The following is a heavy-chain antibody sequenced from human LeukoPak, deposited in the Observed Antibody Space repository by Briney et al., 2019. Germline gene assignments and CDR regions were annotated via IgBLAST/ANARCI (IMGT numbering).Heavy chain of an antibody. Sequence: GGSLRLSCAASGFTFSSYAMHWVRQAPGKGLEWVAVISYDGSNKYYADSVKGRFTISRDQSKNTLYLQMNSLRAEDTAVYYCAKNLGDSSGYPFDYWGQGTLVTVSS. CDR3: AKNLGDSSGYPFDY. J-gene: IGHJ4*02. V-gene: IGHV3-30-3*02. CDR1: GFTFSSYA. D-gene: IGHD3-22*01. CDR2: ISYDGSNK.